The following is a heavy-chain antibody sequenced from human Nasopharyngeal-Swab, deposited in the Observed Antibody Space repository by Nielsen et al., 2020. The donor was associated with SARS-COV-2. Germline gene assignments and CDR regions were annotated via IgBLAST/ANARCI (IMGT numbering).Heavy chain of an antibody. D-gene: IGHD3-10*01. CDR2: IKQDGSEK. J-gene: IGHJ5*02. CDR3: AREEITMVRGVIILDWFDP. CDR1: GFTFSSYW. V-gene: IGHV3-7*01. Sequence: GGSLRLSCAASGFTFSSYWMSWVRQALGKGLEWVANIKQDGSEKYYVDSVKGRFTISRDNAKNSLYLQMNSLRAEDTAVYYCAREEITMVRGVIILDWFDPWGQGTLVTVSS.